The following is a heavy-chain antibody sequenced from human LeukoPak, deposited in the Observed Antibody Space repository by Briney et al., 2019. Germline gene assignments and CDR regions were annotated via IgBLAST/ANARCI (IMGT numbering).Heavy chain of an antibody. D-gene: IGHD6-19*01. CDR1: GGSVSSSPYY. CDR3: VRRVKVAGADAFDI. CDR2: IYYSGST. V-gene: IGHV4-39*01. J-gene: IGHJ3*02. Sequence: SETLSLTCTVSGGSVSSSPYYWGWIRQPPGKGLEWIGSIYYSGSTYYNPSLKSRVTISVDTSKNQFSLKLSSVTAADTAVYYCVRRVKVAGADAFDIWGQGTMVTVSS.